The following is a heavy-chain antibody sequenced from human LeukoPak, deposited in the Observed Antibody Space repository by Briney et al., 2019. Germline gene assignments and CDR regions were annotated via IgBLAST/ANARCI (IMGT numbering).Heavy chain of an antibody. CDR2: NYSGGST. Sequence: GASLRLSCAASGFTVSSNYMSWVRQAAGNGQEWVSVNYSGGSTYYADSVKGRFTISRDNSENTLHLQMNCLRAEDTAVYACARGLMIRGVADYWGQGTLVTVSS. CDR1: GFTVSSNY. D-gene: IGHD3-10*01. CDR3: ARGLMIRGVADY. J-gene: IGHJ4*02. V-gene: IGHV3-66*01.